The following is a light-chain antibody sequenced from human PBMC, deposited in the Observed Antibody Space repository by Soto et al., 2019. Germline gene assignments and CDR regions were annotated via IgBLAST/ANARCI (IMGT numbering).Light chain of an antibody. J-gene: IGKJ5*01. CDR3: QQRSDWPPIT. CDR1: QSVRSY. V-gene: IGKV3-11*01. Sequence: EVVLSQSPATLSLSLGERATLSCRASQSVRSYLAWYQQKPGQAPRLLIYDASTRATGIPARFSGSGSGTDFTLTISSLEPEDFAVYYCQQRSDWPPITFGQGTRLEIK. CDR2: DAS.